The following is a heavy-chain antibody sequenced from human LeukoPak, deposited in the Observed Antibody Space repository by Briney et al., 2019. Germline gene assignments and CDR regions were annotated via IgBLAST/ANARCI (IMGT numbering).Heavy chain of an antibody. CDR2: ISGSGGST. V-gene: IGHV3-23*01. Sequence: GGSLRLSCAASGFTFSSYAMSWVRQAPGKGLEWVSAISGSGGSTYYADSVKGRFTISRDNSKNTLYLQMNSLRAEDTAVYYCAKASEGWPNCSGGRCYSYYYYYYMDVWGKGTTVTVSS. CDR1: GFTFSSYA. J-gene: IGHJ6*03. D-gene: IGHD2-15*01. CDR3: AKASEGWPNCSGGRCYSYYYYYYMDV.